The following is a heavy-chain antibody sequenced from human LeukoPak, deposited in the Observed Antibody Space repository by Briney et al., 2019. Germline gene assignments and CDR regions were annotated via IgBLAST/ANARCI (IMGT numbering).Heavy chain of an antibody. J-gene: IGHJ4*02. D-gene: IGHD6-19*01. CDR2: ISGSGGST. Sequence: PGASLRLSCAASGFTLSSYAMSWVRQAPGKVLEWVSAISGSGGSTYYADSVKGRFTISRDNSKNTLYLQMNSLRAEDTAVYYCAKDRGGYSSGWYPFDYWGQGTLVTVSS. CDR3: AKDRGGYSSGWYPFDY. CDR1: GFTLSSYA. V-gene: IGHV3-23*01.